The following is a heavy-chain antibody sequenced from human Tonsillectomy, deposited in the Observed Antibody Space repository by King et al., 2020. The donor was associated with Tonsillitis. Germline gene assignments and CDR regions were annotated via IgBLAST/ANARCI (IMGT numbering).Heavy chain of an antibody. Sequence: ITLKESGPTLVKPTQTLTLTCTFSGFSLSTSGVGVGWIRQPPGKALEWLALIYWNDDNRYSPSLKSRLTITKDTSKNQVVLTMTNMDPVDTATYYCAHSGGGSYYEDAFDIWGQGTMVTVSS. CDR3: AHSGGGSYYEDAFDI. CDR2: IYWNDDN. CDR1: GFSLSTSGVG. D-gene: IGHD1-26*01. V-gene: IGHV2-5*01. J-gene: IGHJ3*02.